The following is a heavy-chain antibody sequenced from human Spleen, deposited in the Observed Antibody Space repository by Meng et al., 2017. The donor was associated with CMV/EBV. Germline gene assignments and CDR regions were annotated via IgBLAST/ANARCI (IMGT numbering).Heavy chain of an antibody. CDR3: AKERNRDMYYGMEV. CDR2: IWYDGSKK. D-gene: IGHD5-24*01. J-gene: IGHJ6*02. V-gene: IGHV3-33*06. Sequence: GGSLRLSCAASGFTFSDYGMDWVRQAPGKGLEWVAVIWYDGSKKYHADSVKGRFTISRDNSKNTLYLEMNSLRVEDTAVYYCAKERNRDMYYGMEVWGQGTTVTVSS. CDR1: GFTFSDYG.